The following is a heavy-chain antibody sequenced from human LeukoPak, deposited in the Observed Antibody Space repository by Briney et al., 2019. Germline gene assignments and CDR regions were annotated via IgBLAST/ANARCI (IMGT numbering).Heavy chain of an antibody. CDR1: GFNFSSYS. J-gene: IGHJ6*02. CDR3: ARVRDQQSYGMDV. Sequence: GGSLRLSCAASGFNFSSYSMNWVRQAPGKGLEWVSSISSSSSYIYYADSVKGRFTISRDNAKNSLYLQMNSLRAEDTAVYYCARVRDQQSYGMDVWGQGTTVTVSS. D-gene: IGHD2-2*01. V-gene: IGHV3-21*01. CDR2: ISSSSSYI.